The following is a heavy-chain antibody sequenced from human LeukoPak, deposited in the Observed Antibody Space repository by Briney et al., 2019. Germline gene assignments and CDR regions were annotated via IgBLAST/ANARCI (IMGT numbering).Heavy chain of an antibody. V-gene: IGHV3-23*01. D-gene: IGHD6-13*01. J-gene: IGHJ6*03. Sequence: GGSLRLSCAASGFTFNKYAMNWVRQPPGKGLEWVSSIAGTGGSTYYADSVKGRFTLSRDNSENTLYLQMNSLRAEDTAVYYCAKTCGVTAAGPNYYYYYYMDVWGKGTTVTISS. CDR1: GFTFNKYA. CDR3: AKTCGVTAAGPNYYYYYYMDV. CDR2: IAGTGGST.